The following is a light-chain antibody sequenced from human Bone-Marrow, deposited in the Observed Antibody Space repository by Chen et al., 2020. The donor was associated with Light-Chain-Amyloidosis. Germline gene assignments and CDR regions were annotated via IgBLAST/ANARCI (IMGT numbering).Light chain of an antibody. CDR1: NIGSTS. V-gene: IGLV3-21*02. CDR3: QVWDRSSDRPV. Sequence: SYVLTPPSSVSVAPGQTATIACGGNNIGSTSVHWYQQTPGQAPLLVVYDDSDRPSGIPERLSGPNAGNTATLTISRVEAGDEADYYCQVWDRSSDRPVFGGGTKLTVL. CDR2: DDS. J-gene: IGLJ3*02.